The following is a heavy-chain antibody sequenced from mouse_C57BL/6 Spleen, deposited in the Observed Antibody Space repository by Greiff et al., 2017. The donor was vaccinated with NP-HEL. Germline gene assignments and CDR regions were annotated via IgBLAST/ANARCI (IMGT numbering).Heavy chain of an antibody. V-gene: IGHV1-22*01. CDR3: ATSGSSYPHYYAMDY. D-gene: IGHD1-1*01. Sequence: EVQLQQSGPELVKPGASVKMSCKASGYTFTDYNMHWVKQSHGKSLEWIGYINPNNGGTSYNQKFKGKATLTVNKSSSTAFMELRSLTSEDSAVYYCATSGSSYPHYYAMDYWGQGTSVTVSS. J-gene: IGHJ4*01. CDR2: INPNNGGT. CDR1: GYTFTDYN.